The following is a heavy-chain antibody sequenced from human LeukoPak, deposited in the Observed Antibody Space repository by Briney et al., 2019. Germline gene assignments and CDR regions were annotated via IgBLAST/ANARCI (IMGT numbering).Heavy chain of an antibody. CDR1: GGSISSYY. V-gene: IGHV4-4*09. CDR2: IYTSGST. CDR3: ARLLNWNPLRAFKI. D-gene: IGHD1-1*01. J-gene: IGHJ3*02. Sequence: SETLSLTCTVSGGSISSYYWSWIRQPPGKGLERIGYIYTSGSTNYNPSLKSRVTISVDTSKNQFSLKLSSVTAADTAVYYCARLLNWNPLRAFKIWGQGTMVTVSS.